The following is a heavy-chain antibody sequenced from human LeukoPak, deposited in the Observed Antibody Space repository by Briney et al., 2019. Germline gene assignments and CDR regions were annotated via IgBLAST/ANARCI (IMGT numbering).Heavy chain of an antibody. V-gene: IGHV4-4*07. CDR3: ARDPLNCSGGSCY. D-gene: IGHD2-15*01. CDR2: IYTSGST. CDR1: GGSFSGYY. J-gene: IGHJ4*02. Sequence: SETLSLTCAVYGGSFSGYYWTWIRQPAGKGLEWIGRIYTSGSTNYNPSLKSRVTMSVDTSKNQFSLKLSSVTAADTAVYYCARDPLNCSGGSCYWGQGTLVTVSS.